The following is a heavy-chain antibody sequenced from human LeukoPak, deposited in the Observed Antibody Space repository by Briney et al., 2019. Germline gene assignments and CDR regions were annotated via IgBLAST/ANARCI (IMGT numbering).Heavy chain of an antibody. V-gene: IGHV1-8*01. J-gene: IGHJ6*02. CDR1: GYTFTSYD. D-gene: IGHD6-13*01. CDR2: MNPNSANT. Sequence: ASVKVSCKASGYTFTSYDINWVRQATGQGLEWMGWMNPNSANTGYPQKFQGRVTMTRNTSISTAYMELSSLRSEDTAVYYCARLASSSWPLYYYYGMDVWGQGTTVTVSS. CDR3: ARLASSSWPLYYYYGMDV.